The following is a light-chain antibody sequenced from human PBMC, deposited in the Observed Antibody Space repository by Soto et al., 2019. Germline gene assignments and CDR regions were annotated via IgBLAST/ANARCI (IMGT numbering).Light chain of an antibody. CDR3: QQSYNLPRT. V-gene: IGKV1-39*01. CDR2: GAS. CDR1: QTISSY. Sequence: DIQMTQSPSSVSASVGDRVTINCRASQTISSYLNWYQQKPGKAPKLLIYGASALQSGVPPRFSGSGSGTDFTLTIRSLQPEDFATYYCQQSYNLPRTFGPGTKVDIK. J-gene: IGKJ3*01.